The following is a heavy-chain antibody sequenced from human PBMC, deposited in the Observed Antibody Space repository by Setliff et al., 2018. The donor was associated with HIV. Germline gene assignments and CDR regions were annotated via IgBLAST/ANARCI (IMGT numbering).Heavy chain of an antibody. V-gene: IGHV3-21*01. D-gene: IGHD2-15*01. J-gene: IGHJ3*01. CDR2: ISSSSSYI. Sequence: GGSLRLSCAASGFTFSSYSMNWVRQAPGKGLEWVSSISSSSSYIYYADSVKGRFTISRDNAKNSLYLQMNSLRAEDTALYYCSLGYCSGGSCYSDPEVAFDVWGQGTMVTVSS. CDR1: GFTFSSYS. CDR3: SLGYCSGGSCYSDPEVAFDV.